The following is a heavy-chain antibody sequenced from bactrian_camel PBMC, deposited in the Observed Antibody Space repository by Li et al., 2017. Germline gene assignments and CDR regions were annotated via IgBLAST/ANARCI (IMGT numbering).Heavy chain of an antibody. CDR2: IYTGGGSP. J-gene: IGHJ4*01. D-gene: IGHD7*01. Sequence: VQLVESGGGSVEAGGSLRLSCEAPGHVIGYWYMGWFRQAPGKEREWVAGIYTGGGSPSYADSVKGRFTISQDKAKNTKNTLYLQMNSLNPEDTAMYYCVAARRGPCNFDAYNYNDWGQGTQVTVS. CDR3: VAARRGPCNFDAYNYND. V-gene: IGHV3S54*01. CDR1: GHVIGYWY.